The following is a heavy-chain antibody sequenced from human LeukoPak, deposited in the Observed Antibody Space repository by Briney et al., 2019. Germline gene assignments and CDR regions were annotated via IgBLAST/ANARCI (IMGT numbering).Heavy chain of an antibody. Sequence: PSQTLSLTRTVSGGSISSGDYYWSWIRQPPGKGLEWIGYIYYSGSTYYNPSLKSRVTMSVDTSKNQFSLKLSSVTAADTAVYYCARGPSAVAFDYWGQGTLVTVSS. J-gene: IGHJ4*02. D-gene: IGHD6-13*01. CDR1: GGSISSGDYY. CDR2: IYYSGST. CDR3: ARGPSAVAFDY. V-gene: IGHV4-30-4*08.